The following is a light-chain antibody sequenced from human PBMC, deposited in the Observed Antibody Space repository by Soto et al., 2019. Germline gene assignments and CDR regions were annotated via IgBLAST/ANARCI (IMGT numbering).Light chain of an antibody. CDR3: SSYTSSDVVI. CDR1: SSDIGGFTF. J-gene: IGLJ2*01. CDR2: DVN. Sequence: QSALTQPASVSGSPGQSITISCTGTSSDIGGFTFVSWYQQHPGKVPKLMIFDVNRRPSGVSDRFSGSKSGNTASLTISGLQAEDEGDYYCSSYTSSDVVIFGGGTKLTVL. V-gene: IGLV2-14*03.